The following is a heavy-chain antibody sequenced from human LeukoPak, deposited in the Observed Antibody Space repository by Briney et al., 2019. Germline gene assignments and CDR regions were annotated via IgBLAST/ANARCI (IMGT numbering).Heavy chain of an antibody. CDR1: GYPFTKWG. Sequence: GASVKVSCKTSGYPFTKWGINWGRQAAGQGLEWLGWVHPDNGNTYYAQRFRGRVTMSRDTSTTTAYMELSGLRSNDTAVYFCATGPRNDPWGQGTLVTVSS. CDR3: ATGPRNDP. D-gene: IGHD1-14*01. V-gene: IGHV1-8*01. CDR2: VHPDNGNT. J-gene: IGHJ5*02.